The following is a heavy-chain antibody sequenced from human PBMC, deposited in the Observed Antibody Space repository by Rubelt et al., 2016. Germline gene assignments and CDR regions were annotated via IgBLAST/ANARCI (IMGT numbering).Heavy chain of an antibody. J-gene: IGHJ4*02. V-gene: IGHV3-33*06. CDR3: AKDLGAGDYGDYAAFDY. Sequence: ASGFTFSSYGMHWVRQAPGKGLEWVAVIWYDGSNKYYADSVKGRFTISRDNSKNTLYLQMNSLRAEDTAVYYCAKDLGAGDYGDYAAFDYWGQGTLVTVSS. D-gene: IGHD4-17*01. CDR2: IWYDGSNK. CDR1: GFTFSSYG.